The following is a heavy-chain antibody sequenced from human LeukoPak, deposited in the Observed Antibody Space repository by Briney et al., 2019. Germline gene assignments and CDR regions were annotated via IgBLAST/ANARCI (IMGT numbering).Heavy chain of an antibody. CDR3: ARSITIFGVATLFDY. D-gene: IGHD3-3*01. CDR1: GYTFTSYA. J-gene: IGHJ4*02. Sequence: SVKVSCKTSGYTFTSYAISWVRQAPGQGLEWMGGIIPIFGTANYAQKFQGRVTITADESTSTAYMELSSLRSEDTAVYYCARSITIFGVATLFDYWGLGTLVTVSS. CDR2: IIPIFGTA. V-gene: IGHV1-69*13.